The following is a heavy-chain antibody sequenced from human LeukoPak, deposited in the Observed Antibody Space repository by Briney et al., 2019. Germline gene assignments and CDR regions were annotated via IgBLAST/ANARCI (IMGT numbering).Heavy chain of an antibody. V-gene: IGHV3-23*01. CDR2: ISTSGGNT. CDR3: ARGYAAAGSGPY. Sequence: GGSLRLSCAASGFTFSNYAMSWVRQAPGRGLEWVSAISTSGGNTYDADSVKGRFTISRDNAKNTLYLQMNSLRAEDTAVYYCARGYAAAGSGPYWGQGTLVTVSS. J-gene: IGHJ4*02. CDR1: GFTFSNYA. D-gene: IGHD6-13*01.